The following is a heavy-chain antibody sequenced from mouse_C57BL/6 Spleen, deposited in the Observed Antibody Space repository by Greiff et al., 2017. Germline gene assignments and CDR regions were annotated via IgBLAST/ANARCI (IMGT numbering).Heavy chain of an antibody. CDR2: IYPGDGDT. CDR3: ARSDGSSYAMDY. Sequence: LQQSGASVKISCKASGYAFSSYWMNWVKQRPGKGLEWFGQIYPGDGDTNYNGKFKGKATLTADKSSSTAYMQLSSLTSEDSAVYFCARSDGSSYAMDYWGQGTSVTVSS. CDR1: GYAFSSYW. V-gene: IGHV1-80*01. D-gene: IGHD1-1*01. J-gene: IGHJ4*01.